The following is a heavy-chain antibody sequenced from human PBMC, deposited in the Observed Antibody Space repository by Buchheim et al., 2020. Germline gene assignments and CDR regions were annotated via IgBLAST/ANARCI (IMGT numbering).Heavy chain of an antibody. V-gene: IGHV4-4*02. D-gene: IGHD3-22*01. CDR2: IYHSGRP. CDR1: GGSISSSNW. Sequence: QVQLQESGPGLVKPSGTLSLTCAVSGGSISSSNWWTWVRQPPGKGLEWIGKIYHSGRPNYNPSLKSRVTISVDKSKNPFSLKLSSVTAADTAVYYCARGAIYDSSGYPLWYFDYWGQGTL. J-gene: IGHJ4*02. CDR3: ARGAIYDSSGYPLWYFDY.